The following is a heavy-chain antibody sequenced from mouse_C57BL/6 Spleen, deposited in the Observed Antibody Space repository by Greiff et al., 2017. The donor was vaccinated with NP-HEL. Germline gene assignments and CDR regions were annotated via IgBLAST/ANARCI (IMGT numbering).Heavy chain of an antibody. V-gene: IGHV1-76*01. Sequence: VQRVESGAELVRPGASVKLSCKASGYTFTDYYINWVKQRPGQGLEWIARIYPGSGNTYYNEKFKGKATLTAEKSSSTAYMQLSSLTSEDSAVYFCARMANWDWYFDVWGTGTTVTVSS. CDR3: ARMANWDWYFDV. CDR1: GYTFTDYY. J-gene: IGHJ1*03. CDR2: IYPGSGNT. D-gene: IGHD4-1*01.